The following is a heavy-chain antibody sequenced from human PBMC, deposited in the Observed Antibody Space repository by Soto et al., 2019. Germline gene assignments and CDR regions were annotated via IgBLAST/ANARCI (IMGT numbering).Heavy chain of an antibody. CDR3: ARNDPDSSGYYDLGLDY. V-gene: IGHV1-46*01. Sequence: GASVKVSCKASGYTFTSYYMHWVRQAPGQGLEWMGIINPSGGSTSYAQKFQGRVTMTRDTSTSTVYMGLSSLRSEDTAVYYCARNDPDSSGYYDLGLDYWGQGTLVTVSS. CDR2: INPSGGST. CDR1: GYTFTSYY. D-gene: IGHD3-22*01. J-gene: IGHJ4*02.